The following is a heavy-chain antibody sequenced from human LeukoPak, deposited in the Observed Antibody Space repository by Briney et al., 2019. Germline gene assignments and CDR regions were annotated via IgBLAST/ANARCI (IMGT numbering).Heavy chain of an antibody. D-gene: IGHD2-15*01. V-gene: IGHV3-74*01. CDR2: VNGDGSSA. CDR1: GFSVSSNY. Sequence: GGSLRLSCGAYGFSVSSNYMSWVRQAPGRGLVWVSRVNGDGSSATYADSVKGRFTISRDYTKNTLFLQMNSLRAEDTAVYYCAKDRAYSIRAFDIWGQGTMVTVSS. CDR3: AKDRAYSIRAFDI. J-gene: IGHJ3*02.